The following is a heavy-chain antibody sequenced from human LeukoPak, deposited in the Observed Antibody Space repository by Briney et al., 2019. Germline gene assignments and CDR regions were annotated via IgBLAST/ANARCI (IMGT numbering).Heavy chain of an antibody. CDR2: IRSDGSNK. V-gene: IGHV3-30*02. J-gene: IGHJ4*02. Sequence: GGSLRLSCAASGFTFSDHYMDWVRQAPGKGLEWVAFIRSDGSNKNYADSVKGRFTISRDNSKNTLYLQMNSLRAEDTAVYYCAKGPHYYGSGNYRRGHYFDYWGQGTLVTVSS. CDR1: GFTFSDHY. D-gene: IGHD3-10*01. CDR3: AKGPHYYGSGNYRRGHYFDY.